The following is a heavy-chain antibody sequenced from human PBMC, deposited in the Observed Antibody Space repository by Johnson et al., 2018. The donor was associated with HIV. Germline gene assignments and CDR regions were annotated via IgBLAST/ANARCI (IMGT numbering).Heavy chain of an antibody. CDR1: GFTFSSYW. V-gene: IGHV3-7*05. CDR3: ARNSWGSSSGSRI. CDR2: IKQDGSEK. J-gene: IGHJ3*02. D-gene: IGHD6-6*01. Sequence: MLLVESGGGLVQPWGSLRLSCAASGFTFSSYWMSWVRQAPGKGLEWVANIKQDGSEKYYVDSVKGRFTISRDNAKNSLYLQMNSLRAEETAVDYWARNSWGSSSGSRIWGQGTMVTVSS.